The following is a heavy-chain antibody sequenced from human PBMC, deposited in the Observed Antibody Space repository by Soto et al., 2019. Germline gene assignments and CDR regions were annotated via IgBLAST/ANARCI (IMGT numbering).Heavy chain of an antibody. D-gene: IGHD3-10*01. CDR3: ARDFHYYRSGSYFY. CDR1: GGTFSSYA. J-gene: IGHJ4*02. CDR2: IIPIFVTA. Sequence: SVKVSCKASGGTFSSYAISWVRQAPGQGLEWMGGIIPIFVTANYAQKFQSIVTFTADESTSTAYMELSSLRSEDTAVYCCARDFHYYRSGSYFYWGPGPLVTV. V-gene: IGHV1-69*13.